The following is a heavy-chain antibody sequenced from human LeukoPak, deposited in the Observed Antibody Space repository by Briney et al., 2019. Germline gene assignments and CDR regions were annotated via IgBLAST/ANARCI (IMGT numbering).Heavy chain of an antibody. CDR3: AKPWGSGSYYISAIEYYFDY. J-gene: IGHJ4*02. CDR2: FIAYNVNT. V-gene: IGHV1-18*01. CDR1: GYTFTSYG. Sequence: GASVKVSCKASGYTFTSYGISWVREAPGPGLEWMGWFIAYNVNTNYAKKLQGRVIMTTDTSTRKAYMELRSLRSDDTAVYYCAKPWGSGSYYISAIEYYFDYWGQGTLVTVSS. D-gene: IGHD3-10*01.